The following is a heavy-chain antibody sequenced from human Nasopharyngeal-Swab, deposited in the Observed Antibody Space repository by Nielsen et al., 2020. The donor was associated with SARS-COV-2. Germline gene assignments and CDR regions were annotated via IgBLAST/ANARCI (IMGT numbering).Heavy chain of an antibody. D-gene: IGHD6-13*01. Sequence: GESLKISCAASGFTFSSYAMHWVRQAPGKGLEWVAVISYDGSNKYYADSVKGRFTISRDNSKNTLYLQMNSLRAEDTAVYYCARGPPEYSSSWYRGMCDYWGQGTLVTVSS. CDR2: ISYDGSNK. V-gene: IGHV3-30-3*01. CDR3: ARGPPEYSSSWYRGMCDY. J-gene: IGHJ4*02. CDR1: GFTFSSYA.